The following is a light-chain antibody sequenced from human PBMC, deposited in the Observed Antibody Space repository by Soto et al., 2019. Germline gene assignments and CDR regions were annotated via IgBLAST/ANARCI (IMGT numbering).Light chain of an antibody. V-gene: IGKV3-11*01. J-gene: IGKJ2*01. CDR2: DAS. Sequence: EIVLTQSPATLSLSPGERATLSCRASQSVSSYLAWYQQKPGQAPRLLIYDASNRATGIPARFSGSGSGTAFTLTISSLLPEDSAVYYCQQRPNWPRGTFGQGTKLEIK. CDR1: QSVSSY. CDR3: QQRPNWPRGT.